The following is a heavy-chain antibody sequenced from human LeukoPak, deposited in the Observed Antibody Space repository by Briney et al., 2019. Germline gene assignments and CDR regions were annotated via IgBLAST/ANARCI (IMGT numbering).Heavy chain of an antibody. V-gene: IGHV3-21*04. J-gene: IGHJ5*02. CDR1: GFTFSTYS. CDR2: IRSGGTYI. Sequence: GESLKISCAASGFTFSTYSMHWVRQAPGKGLEWVSSIRSGGTYINYADSVKGRFTISRDDAKNSLYLQMNSLRAEDTAMYYCARGKGWFDPWGQGTLVTISS. CDR3: ARGKGWFDP.